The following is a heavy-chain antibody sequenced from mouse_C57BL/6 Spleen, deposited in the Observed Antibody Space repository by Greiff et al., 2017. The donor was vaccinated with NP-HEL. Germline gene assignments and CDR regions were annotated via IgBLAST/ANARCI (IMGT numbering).Heavy chain of an antibody. V-gene: IGHV6-3*01. D-gene: IGHD1-1*01. CDR2: IRLKSDNYAT. CDR1: GFTFSNYW. Sequence: EVKVEESGGGLVQPGGSMKLSCVASGFTFSNYWMNWVRQSPEKGLEWVAQIRLKSDNYATHYAESVKGRFTISRDDSKSSVYLQMNNLRAEDTGIYYCTATTGYFDVWGTGTTVTVSS. CDR3: TATTGYFDV. J-gene: IGHJ1*03.